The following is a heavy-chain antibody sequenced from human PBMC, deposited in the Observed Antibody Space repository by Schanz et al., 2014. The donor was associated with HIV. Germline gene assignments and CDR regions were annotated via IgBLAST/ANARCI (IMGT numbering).Heavy chain of an antibody. CDR1: GGTFSSYG. Sequence: QVQLVQSGAEVKKPGSSVKVSCKASGGTFSSYGFIWVRQAPGQGLEWMGGIIPVFSTSNYAQKFQGRVTITADKSTSTAYMELSSLRLEDTAVYYCAREGGNLVEGGYFFDYWGQGTLVTVSS. J-gene: IGHJ4*02. V-gene: IGHV1-69*06. D-gene: IGHD2-15*01. CDR2: IIPVFSTS. CDR3: AREGGNLVEGGYFFDY.